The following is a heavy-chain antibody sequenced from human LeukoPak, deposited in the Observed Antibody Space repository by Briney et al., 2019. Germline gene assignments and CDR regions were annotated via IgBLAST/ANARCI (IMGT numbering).Heavy chain of an antibody. Sequence: AGGPLRLSCAASRFTFSSYPMNWVRQAPGKGLEWVSYISSSSSTIYYADSVKGRFTISRDNAKNSLYLQMNSLRAEDTAVYYCARPLGYDSSGYYYGPDAFDIWGQGTMVTVSS. V-gene: IGHV3-48*01. CDR3: ARPLGYDSSGYYYGPDAFDI. D-gene: IGHD3-22*01. J-gene: IGHJ3*02. CDR2: ISSSSSTI. CDR1: RFTFSSYP.